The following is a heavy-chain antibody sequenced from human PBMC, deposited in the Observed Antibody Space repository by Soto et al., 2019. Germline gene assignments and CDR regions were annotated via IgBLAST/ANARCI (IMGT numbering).Heavy chain of an antibody. CDR3: ARHRYSYGVYYFDY. CDR1: GGSISNYY. V-gene: IGHV4-59*08. Sequence: QVQLQESGPGLVKPSETLSLTCIVSGGSISNYYWSWIRQPPGKGLEWIGYSYYSGSTHYNPSLTSRVTISVDTSKNQFSLKLSSVTAADTAVYYCARHRYSYGVYYFDYWGQGTLVTVSS. D-gene: IGHD5-18*01. CDR2: SYYSGST. J-gene: IGHJ4*02.